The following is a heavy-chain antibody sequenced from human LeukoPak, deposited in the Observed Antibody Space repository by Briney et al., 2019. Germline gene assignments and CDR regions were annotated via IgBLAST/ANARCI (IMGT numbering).Heavy chain of an antibody. V-gene: IGHV1-2*02. D-gene: IGHD3-10*01. CDR1: GYTFIGYY. J-gene: IGHJ6*02. CDR2: INPNSGGT. Sequence: ASVKVSCKASGYTFIGYYMHWVRQAPGQGLEWMGWINPNSGGTNYAQKFQGRVTMTRDTSISTAYMELSRLRSDDTAVYYCARSARNGLLWFGDYYGMDVWGQGTTVTVSS. CDR3: ARSARNGLLWFGDYYGMDV.